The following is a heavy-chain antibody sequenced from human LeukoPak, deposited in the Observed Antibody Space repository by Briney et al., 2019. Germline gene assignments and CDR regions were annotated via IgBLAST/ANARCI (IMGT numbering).Heavy chain of an antibody. D-gene: IGHD3-10*01. Sequence: PGRSLRLSCAASGFTFDDYAMHWVRQAPGKGLEWVSGISWNSGSIGYADSVKGRFTISRDNAKNSLYLQMNSLRAEDTALYYCAKTGVPGPGYYYYYGMDVWGQGTTVTVSS. CDR3: AKTGVPGPGYYYYYGMDV. CDR2: ISWNSGSI. CDR1: GFTFDDYA. V-gene: IGHV3-9*01. J-gene: IGHJ6*02.